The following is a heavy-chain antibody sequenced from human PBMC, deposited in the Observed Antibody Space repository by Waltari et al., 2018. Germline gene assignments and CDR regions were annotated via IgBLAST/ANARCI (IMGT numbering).Heavy chain of an antibody. CDR1: GFTFSSYS. CDR2: ISSSSSYI. Sequence: EVQLVESGGGLVKPGGSLRLSCAASGFTFSSYSMNWVRQAPGKGLEWVSSISSSSSYIDYADSVKGRFTISRDNAKNSLYLQMNSLRAEDTAVYYCARDLSIVGATGMDVWGQGTTVTVSS. V-gene: IGHV3-21*01. CDR3: ARDLSIVGATGMDV. J-gene: IGHJ6*02. D-gene: IGHD1-26*01.